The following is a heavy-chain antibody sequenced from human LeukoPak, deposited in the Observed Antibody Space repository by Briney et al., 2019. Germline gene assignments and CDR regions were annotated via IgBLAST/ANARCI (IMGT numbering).Heavy chain of an antibody. Sequence: PSETLPLTCTVSGGSISSYYWSWIRQPPGKGLEWIGYIYYSGSTNYNPSLKSRVTISVDTSKSQFSLKLSSVTAADTAVYYCARGATYYYDSSGTRWFDPWGQGTLVTVSS. J-gene: IGHJ5*02. CDR2: IYYSGST. V-gene: IGHV4-59*01. CDR3: ARGATYYYDSSGTRWFDP. D-gene: IGHD3-22*01. CDR1: GGSISSYY.